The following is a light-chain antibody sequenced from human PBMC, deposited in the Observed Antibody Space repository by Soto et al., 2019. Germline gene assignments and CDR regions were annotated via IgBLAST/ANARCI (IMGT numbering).Light chain of an antibody. CDR1: QSVTSNY. CDR3: HQYDNSPFT. Sequence: EIVLTQSPGTLSLSPGERATLSCRASQSVTSNYLAWYQQRPGQAPRLLVYGASSRATGIPDRFSGSGSGTDFALTISRLEPEDFAVYYCHQYDNSPFTFGPGTRVDIQ. CDR2: GAS. V-gene: IGKV3-20*01. J-gene: IGKJ3*01.